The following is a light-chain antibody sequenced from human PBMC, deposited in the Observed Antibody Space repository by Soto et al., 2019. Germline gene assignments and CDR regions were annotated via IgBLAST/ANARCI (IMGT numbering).Light chain of an antibody. CDR3: QQYGSSPWT. CDR1: QTISSNY. CDR2: GAS. V-gene: IGKV3-20*01. J-gene: IGKJ1*01. Sequence: ETVLTQSPGTLSLSPGERATLSCMASQTISSNYLAWYRQTPGQAPRLLIYGASNRATGIADTFSDSRSGTDFTLILSRLEPEDCALYYCQQYGSSPWTFGQGTKVEIK.